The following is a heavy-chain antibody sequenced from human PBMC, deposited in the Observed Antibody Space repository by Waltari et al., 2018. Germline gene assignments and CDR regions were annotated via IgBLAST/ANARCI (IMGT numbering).Heavy chain of an antibody. CDR1: GFPFSCCA. D-gene: IGHD1-1*01. CDR3: AKLAGISAWYFDY. CDR2: VNNGGDDT. J-gene: IGHJ4*02. Sequence: EVQVLESGGGLVQPGGSLRLSWAASGFPFSCCAMSWVRQAPGKGLEWVSTVNNGGDDTYYADSVRGRFTISRDNSKNTLYLQVNSLRAEDTAIYYCAKLAGISAWYFDYWGQGTLVTVSS. V-gene: IGHV3-23*01.